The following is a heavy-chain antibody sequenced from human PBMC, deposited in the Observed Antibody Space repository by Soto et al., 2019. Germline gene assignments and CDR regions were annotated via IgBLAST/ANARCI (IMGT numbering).Heavy chain of an antibody. J-gene: IGHJ6*02. CDR1: GFAFNTYW. CDR3: AKGPKGRLAAVPLYYYYYGMDV. V-gene: IGHV3-74*01. Sequence: GGSLGLSCAASGFAFNTYWMHWFRQAPGKGLMWVSRINSGGGATAYADSVKGRFTISRDNSKNTLYLQMNSLRAEDTAVYYCAKGPKGRLAAVPLYYYYYGMDVWGQGTTVTVSS. D-gene: IGHD6-13*01. CDR2: INSGGGAT.